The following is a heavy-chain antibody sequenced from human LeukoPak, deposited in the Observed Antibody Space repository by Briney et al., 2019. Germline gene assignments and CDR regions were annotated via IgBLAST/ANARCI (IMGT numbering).Heavy chain of an antibody. D-gene: IGHD3-22*01. CDR3: AKSPDSSGYLPFDY. CDR1: GFTFSSYG. Sequence: GGTLRLSCAASGFTFSSYGMRWVRQAPGKGLEWVSAISGSGGSTYYADSVKGRFTISRDNSKNTLYLQMNSLRAEDTAVYYCAKSPDSSGYLPFDYWGQGTLVTVSS. J-gene: IGHJ4*02. V-gene: IGHV3-23*01. CDR2: ISGSGGST.